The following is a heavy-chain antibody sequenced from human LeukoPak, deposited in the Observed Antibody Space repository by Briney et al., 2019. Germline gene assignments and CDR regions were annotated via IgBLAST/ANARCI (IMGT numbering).Heavy chain of an antibody. CDR2: VYYSGTA. V-gene: IGHV4-59*08. Sequence: SETLSLTCTVSGGSMRSYYWSWIRQPPGKGLELIGYVYYSGTANYNPSLESRVTILVDTSKIQFSLNLSSVTAADTAVYYCARTKSGWYYSDYWGQGTLVSVSS. CDR3: ARTKSGWYYSDY. J-gene: IGHJ4*02. CDR1: GGSMRSYY. D-gene: IGHD6-19*01.